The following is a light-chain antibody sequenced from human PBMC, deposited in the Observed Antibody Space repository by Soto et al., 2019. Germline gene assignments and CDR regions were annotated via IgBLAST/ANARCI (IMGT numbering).Light chain of an antibody. V-gene: IGKV1-5*03. Sequence: DIQMTQSPSTLPASVGDRVTITCRASQRISSKLAWYQQKPGKAPKVLINKASSLQSGVPSRFSGSGSGTEFTLTISSLQPDDFANYYCQQYSSYSFTFGGGTKVEIK. J-gene: IGKJ4*01. CDR1: QRISSK. CDR3: QQYSSYSFT. CDR2: KAS.